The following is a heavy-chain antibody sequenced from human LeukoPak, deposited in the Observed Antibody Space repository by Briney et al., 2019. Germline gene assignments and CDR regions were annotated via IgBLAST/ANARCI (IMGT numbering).Heavy chain of an antibody. CDR3: ARDFAREFTIDY. CDR2: ISSSSNII. D-gene: IGHD3-10*01. Sequence: GGSLRLSCAASGFTFSNYNMNWVRQPPGKGLQWVSYISSSSNIIYYADSVKGRFTISRDNAKNSLFLQMNSLRAEDTAVYYSARDFAREFTIDYWGQGTLVTVSP. J-gene: IGHJ4*02. V-gene: IGHV3-48*01. CDR1: GFTFSNYN.